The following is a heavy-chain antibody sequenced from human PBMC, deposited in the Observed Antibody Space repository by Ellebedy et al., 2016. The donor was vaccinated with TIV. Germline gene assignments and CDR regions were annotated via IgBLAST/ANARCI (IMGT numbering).Heavy chain of an antibody. J-gene: IGHJ3*02. V-gene: IGHV3-74*01. CDR2: IGSDGIGT. CDR1: GFTFSNYW. Sequence: GESLKISCAASGFTFSNYWMHWVRQVPGEGLVWVSRIGSDGIGTSYADSVKGRFTISRDNAKNTLLLQMNSLRAEDTALYYCARVYCSGATCPAAFDIWGQGTMVTVSS. D-gene: IGHD2-15*01. CDR3: ARVYCSGATCPAAFDI.